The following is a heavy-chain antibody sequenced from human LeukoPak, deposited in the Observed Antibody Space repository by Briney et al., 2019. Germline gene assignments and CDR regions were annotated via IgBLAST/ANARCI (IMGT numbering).Heavy chain of an antibody. D-gene: IGHD2-2*01. CDR2: INPSGGST. CDR3: ARDPLIGYCSSTSCYGWFDP. J-gene: IGHJ5*02. Sequence: GASVKVSCKASGYTFTSYYMHWVRQAPGQGLEWMGIINPSGGSTSYAQKFQGRVTMTRDTSTSTVYVELSSLRSEDTAVYYCARDPLIGYCSSTSCYGWFDPWGQGTLVTVSS. V-gene: IGHV1-46*01. CDR1: GYTFTSYY.